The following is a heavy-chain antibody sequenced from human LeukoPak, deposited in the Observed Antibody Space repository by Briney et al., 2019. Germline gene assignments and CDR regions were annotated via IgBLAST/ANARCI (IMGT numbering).Heavy chain of an antibody. D-gene: IGHD2-15*01. CDR2: ISGSGGST. J-gene: IGHJ6*02. V-gene: IGHV3-23*01. CDR1: GFTFSSYA. Sequence: GGSLRLSCAASGFTFSSYAMSWVRQAPGKGLEWVSAISGSGGSTYYADSVKGRFTISRDNSKNTLYLQMNSLRAEDTAVYYCAKGGPRAAAYYYGMDVWGQGTTVTVSS. CDR3: AKGGPRAAAYYYGMDV.